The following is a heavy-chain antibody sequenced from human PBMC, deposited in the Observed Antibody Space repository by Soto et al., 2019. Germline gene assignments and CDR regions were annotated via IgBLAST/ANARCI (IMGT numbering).Heavy chain of an antibody. CDR3: SRDGTMVRQGLDF. V-gene: IGHV4-4*07. CDR2: IYTSGST. Sequence: SETLSLTCTVSGGSISGYYWSWVRQSAGKGLEWIGRIYTSGSTNHNPSLESRVTMSIETSNNQFSLRLSSVTAADTAVDYCSRDGTMVRQGLDFWGPGTTVTVSS. CDR1: GGSISGYY. D-gene: IGHD3-10*01. J-gene: IGHJ6*02.